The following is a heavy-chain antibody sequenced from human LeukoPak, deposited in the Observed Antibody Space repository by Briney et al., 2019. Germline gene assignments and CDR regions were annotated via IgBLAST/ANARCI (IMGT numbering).Heavy chain of an antibody. CDR1: GGSISSSSYY. V-gene: IGHV4-39*07. CDR3: ARGRTTTRSGYSSNWAKSHPKCWFDP. D-gene: IGHD6-13*01. J-gene: IGHJ5*02. CDR2: IYYSGST. Sequence: SETLSLTCTVSGGSISSSSYYWGWIRQPPGKGLEWIGSIYYSGSTYYNPSLKSRVTISVDTSKNQFSLKLSSVTAADTAVYYCARGRTTTRSGYSSNWAKSHPKCWFDPWGQGTLVTVSS.